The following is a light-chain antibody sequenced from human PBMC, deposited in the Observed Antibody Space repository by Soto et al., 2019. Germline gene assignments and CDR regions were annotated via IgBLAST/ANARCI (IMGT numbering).Light chain of an antibody. V-gene: IGKV1-27*01. CDR1: QGISNY. Sequence: DIPMTQSPSSLSASVGDRVTITCRASQGISNYLAWYQQKPGKVPKLLIYAASTLQSGVPSRFSGSGSGTDFTLNISSLQPEDVSTYYGQKYNSAPFTFGPGTKVDIK. CDR2: AAS. CDR3: QKYNSAPFT. J-gene: IGKJ3*01.